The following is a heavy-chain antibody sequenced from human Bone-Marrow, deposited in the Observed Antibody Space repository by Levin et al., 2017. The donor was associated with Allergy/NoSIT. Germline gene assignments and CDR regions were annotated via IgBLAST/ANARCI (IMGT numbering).Heavy chain of an antibody. CDR1: GFSLSHPRMA. J-gene: IGHJ6*02. CDR2: IFSNDEK. CDR3: ARISVSTTDYAMDV. Sequence: SGPTLVKPTETLALTCTVSGFSLSHPRMAVSWVRQPPGKALSWLGHIFSNDEKSYNTSLRSRLTISQDTSRSQVVLTMTNMDPLDTGTYYCARISVSTTDYAMDVWGQGTTVTVSS. V-gene: IGHV2-26*01. D-gene: IGHD5/OR15-5a*01.